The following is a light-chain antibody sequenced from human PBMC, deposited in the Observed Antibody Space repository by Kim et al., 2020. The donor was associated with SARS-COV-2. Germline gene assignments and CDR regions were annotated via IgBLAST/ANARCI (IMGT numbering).Light chain of an antibody. CDR1: QSVSSTS. Sequence: EIVLTQSPGTLSLSPGERVTLSCRASQSVSSTSVGWYQQKPGQAPRLLIYGASSRATGIPDRYSGSGSGTDFTLTISRLEPEDFAVYYCQQYGSSPLTFGGGTKVDIK. CDR3: QQYGSSPLT. CDR2: GAS. J-gene: IGKJ4*01. V-gene: IGKV3-20*01.